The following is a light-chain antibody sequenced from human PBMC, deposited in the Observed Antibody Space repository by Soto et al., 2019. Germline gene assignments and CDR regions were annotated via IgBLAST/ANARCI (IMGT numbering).Light chain of an antibody. J-gene: IGKJ1*01. V-gene: IGKV3-20*01. CDR1: QSVSSNF. CDR2: GAS. Sequence: EIVLTQSPGTLPLSPGERATLSCRASQSVSSNFLAWYQQKPGQAPRLLISGASNRATGIPDRFSGSGSVTDFTLTISRLEPEDFAVYYCQQYGTSPWTFGQGTRWIT. CDR3: QQYGTSPWT.